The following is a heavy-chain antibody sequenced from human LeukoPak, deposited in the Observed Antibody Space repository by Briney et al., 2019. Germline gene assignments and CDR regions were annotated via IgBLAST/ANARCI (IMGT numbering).Heavy chain of an antibody. CDR2: INHSGTT. CDR3: ARFSRGVGAAPDY. Sequence: PSETLSLTCAVYGGSFSTYYWSWLRQPPGKGLEWIGEINHSGTTNYNPSLKSRVTMSLDTSKNQFSLKLNSVTAADTAVYHCARFSRGVGAAPDYWGRGTLVTVSS. D-gene: IGHD2-15*01. CDR1: GGSFSTYY. J-gene: IGHJ4*02. V-gene: IGHV4-34*01.